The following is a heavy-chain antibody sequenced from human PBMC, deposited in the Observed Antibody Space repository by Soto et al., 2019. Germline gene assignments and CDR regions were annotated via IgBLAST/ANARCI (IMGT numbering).Heavy chain of an antibody. V-gene: IGHV5-51*01. CDR1: GYTFSNFW. J-gene: IGHJ4*02. Sequence: GESPKIPCRVAGYTFSNFWIAWVRQMSGKGPEWMGIIYPGDSDTRYSPSFQGQVTISVDKSINTAYLQWSGLRASDTAMYYCAKIWEMSTVAACDYWGQGTLVTVSS. D-gene: IGHD3-16*01. CDR2: IYPGDSDT. CDR3: AKIWEMSTVAACDY.